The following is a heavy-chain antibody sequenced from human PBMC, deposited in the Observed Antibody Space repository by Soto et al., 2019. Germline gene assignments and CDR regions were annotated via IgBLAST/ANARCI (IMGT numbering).Heavy chain of an antibody. CDR2: IFSNDEK. D-gene: IGHD3-9*01. V-gene: IGHV2-26*01. J-gene: IGHJ4*02. CDR3: ARTPLYYDVLTGYSPRYIDY. Sequence: SGPTLVNPTETLTLTCTVSGFSLSDARMGVSWIRQPPGKALEWLAHIFSNDEKSYSPSLKSRLTISKDTSKSQVVLTMTNMDPVDAGTYYCARTPLYYDVLTGYSPRYIDYWDKGTLVTVSS. CDR1: GFSLSDARMG.